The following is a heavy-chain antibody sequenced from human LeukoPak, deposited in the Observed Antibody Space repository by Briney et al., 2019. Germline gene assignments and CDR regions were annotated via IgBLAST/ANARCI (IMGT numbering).Heavy chain of an antibody. CDR3: ARDSLEVTDDWHFDL. V-gene: IGHV4-59*01. D-gene: IGHD2-21*02. J-gene: IGHJ2*01. CDR2: IYYSETIKTT. Sequence: PSETLSLTCTVSGGSLTSSYWSWVRPPPGKGLEWIGYIYYSETIKTTTYNPSLKNRVTISADMAKNQFSLHLSAVTAADTAIFYGARDSLEVTDDWHFDLWGRGTLVTVSS. CDR1: GGSLTSSY.